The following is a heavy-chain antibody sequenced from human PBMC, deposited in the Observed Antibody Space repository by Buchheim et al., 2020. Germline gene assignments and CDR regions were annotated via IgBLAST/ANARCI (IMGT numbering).Heavy chain of an antibody. Sequence: EVQLVESGGGLVQPGGSLRLSCEGSGFTLSSYWMNWVRQAPGKGLEWEANIQEDGSEKNYVDSVKGRFTISRDNAKNALYLQMNSLRAEDTAVYYCARDGYSSGWYYFDNWGQGTL. D-gene: IGHD6-19*01. CDR2: IQEDGSEK. CDR3: ARDGYSSGWYYFDN. J-gene: IGHJ4*02. CDR1: GFTLSSYW. V-gene: IGHV3-7*01.